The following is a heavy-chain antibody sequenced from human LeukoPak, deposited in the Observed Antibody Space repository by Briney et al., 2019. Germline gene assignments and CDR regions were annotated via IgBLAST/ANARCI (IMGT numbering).Heavy chain of an antibody. CDR1: GGSISSGSYY. CDR3: AREDCSSTSCYGGTYYFDY. Sequence: PSETLSLTCTVSGGSISSGSYYWSWIRQPAGKGLEWIGRIYTSGSTNYNPSLKSRVTISVDTSKNQFSLKLSSVTAADTAVYYCAREDCSSTSCYGGTYYFDYWGQGTLVTVSS. D-gene: IGHD2-2*01. V-gene: IGHV4-61*02. J-gene: IGHJ4*02. CDR2: IYTSGST.